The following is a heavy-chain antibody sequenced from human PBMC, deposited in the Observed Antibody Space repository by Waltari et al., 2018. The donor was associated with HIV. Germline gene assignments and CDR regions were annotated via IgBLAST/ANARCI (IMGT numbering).Heavy chain of an antibody. CDR2: IWYDGSND. D-gene: IGHD6-13*01. CDR3: ARKRRDGYSSDY. V-gene: IGHV3-33*01. CDR1: GFPFSRSG. J-gene: IGHJ4*02. Sequence: VRLVESGGGLVQPGKSLRLSCRTPGFPFSRSGMHWVRQAPGKGLEWVTVIWYDGSNDYYADSVKGRFTISRDNSKNTLYLQMNNLRVEDTAVYYCARKRRDGYSSDYWGQGTLVTVSS.